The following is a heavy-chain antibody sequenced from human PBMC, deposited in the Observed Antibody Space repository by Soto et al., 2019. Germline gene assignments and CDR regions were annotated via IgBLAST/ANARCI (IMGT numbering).Heavy chain of an antibody. CDR3: AHTMNYGGPTWFDP. CDR1: GFSLSTSGVG. D-gene: IGHD4-17*01. V-gene: IGHV2-5*02. J-gene: IGHJ5*02. Sequence: QITLKESGPTLVKPTQTLTLTCTFSGFSLSTSGVGVAWIRQPPGKALECLALIYWDDDKRFSPSLRSRLTITKDTSKNQVVLTMTNMDPVDTATYYCAHTMNYGGPTWFDPWGQGTLVTVSS. CDR2: IYWDDDK.